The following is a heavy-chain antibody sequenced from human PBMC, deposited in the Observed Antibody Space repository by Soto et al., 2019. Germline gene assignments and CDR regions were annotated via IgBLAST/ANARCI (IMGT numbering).Heavy chain of an antibody. D-gene: IGHD3-22*01. J-gene: IGHJ1*01. CDR1: GGSISSSSYY. Sequence: QLQLQESGPGLVKPSETLSLTCTVSGGSISSSSYYWGWIRQPPGKGLEWIGSIYYSGSTYYNPSLKSRVTISVDTSKNQFSLKLSSVTAADTAVYYCARFLNSSGYYWFEYFQHWGRGTLVTVSS. V-gene: IGHV4-39*01. CDR3: ARFLNSSGYYWFEYFQH. CDR2: IYYSGST.